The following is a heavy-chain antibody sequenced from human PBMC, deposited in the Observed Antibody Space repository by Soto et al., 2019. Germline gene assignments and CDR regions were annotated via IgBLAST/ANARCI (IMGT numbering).Heavy chain of an antibody. V-gene: IGHV4-34*01. CDR3: ARLPMYYDILTGYYKPYWYFDL. J-gene: IGHJ2*01. CDR1: GGCFSGYY. D-gene: IGHD3-9*01. Sequence: PSETLSLTCAVDGGCFSGYYWSWISQPPGKGLEWIGEINHSGSTNYNPSLKSRVTISVDTSKNQFSLKLSSVTAADTAVYYCARLPMYYDILTGYYKPYWYFDLWGRGTPVTVSS. CDR2: INHSGST.